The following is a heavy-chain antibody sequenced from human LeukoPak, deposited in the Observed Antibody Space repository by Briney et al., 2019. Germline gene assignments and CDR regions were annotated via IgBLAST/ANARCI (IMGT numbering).Heavy chain of an antibody. Sequence: GGFLRLSCSASGFTVSNVWISWVRQAPGRGREWVGRIRSNTPAATTDYAAPLKGRFSISRADSKNTLSLQMNRLTTEDTAGYFCSTKAPGTGDYWGQRTLATVPS. CDR2: IRSNTPAATT. J-gene: IGHJ4*02. V-gene: IGHV3-15*01. CDR3: STKAPGTGDY. D-gene: IGHD3-10*01. CDR1: GFTVSNVW.